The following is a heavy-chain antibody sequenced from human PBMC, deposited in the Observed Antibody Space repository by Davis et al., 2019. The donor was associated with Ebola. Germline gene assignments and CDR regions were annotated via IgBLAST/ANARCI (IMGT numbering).Heavy chain of an antibody. J-gene: IGHJ4*02. CDR1: GGSFSDYY. D-gene: IGHD6-19*01. CDR2: INPSGST. Sequence: SETLSLTCAVYGGSFSDYYWSWIRQPPEKGLDWIGEINPSGSTNYNPSLKSRVTISVDTSKNQFSLKLSSVTAADTAVYCCARTTRGTRGSGWFLDYWGQGTLITVSS. V-gene: IGHV4-34*01. CDR3: ARTTRGTRGSGWFLDY.